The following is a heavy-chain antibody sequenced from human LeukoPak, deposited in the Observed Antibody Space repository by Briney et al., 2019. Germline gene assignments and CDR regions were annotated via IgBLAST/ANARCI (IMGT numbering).Heavy chain of an antibody. D-gene: IGHD6-6*01. J-gene: IGHJ4*02. CDR3: ARYRSLYSSSPNFDY. CDR2: IYPGDSDT. CDR1: GYSFTSYW. V-gene: IGHV5-51*01. Sequence: GASLRISFKGSGYSFTSYWIGWVRQMPGKGLEWMGIIYPGDSDTRYSPSFQGQVTISADKSISTAYLQWSSLKASDTAMYYCARYRSLYSSSPNFDYWAREPWSPSPQ.